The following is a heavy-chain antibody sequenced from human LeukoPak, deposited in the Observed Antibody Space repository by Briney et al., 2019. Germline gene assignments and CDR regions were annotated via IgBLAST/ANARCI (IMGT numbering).Heavy chain of an antibody. D-gene: IGHD2-15*01. V-gene: IGHV3-23*01. CDR1: GFTFSSYA. Sequence: GGSLRLSCAASGFTFSSYAMNWVRQAPGKGLEWFSSISGSGDSAYYADSVKGRFTISRDNSKNTLYLQMNSLRAEDTAVYYCVKGSGGNRYSVADYWGQGTLVTVSS. CDR2: ISGSGDSA. CDR3: VKGSGGNRYSVADY. J-gene: IGHJ4*02.